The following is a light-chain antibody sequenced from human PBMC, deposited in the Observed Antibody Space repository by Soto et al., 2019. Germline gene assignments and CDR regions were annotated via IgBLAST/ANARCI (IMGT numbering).Light chain of an antibody. Sequence: DIVMTQSPDSLAVSLGERATINCKSSQSVLYSSNNKNYLAWYQQKPGQPPKLLIYWASTREYGVPERFSGSGYGTDFTLTISSLQAEDVAVYYCQQYYNTGTFGQGTKVEIK. CDR1: QSVLYSSNNKNY. V-gene: IGKV4-1*01. CDR3: QQYYNTGT. J-gene: IGKJ1*01. CDR2: WAS.